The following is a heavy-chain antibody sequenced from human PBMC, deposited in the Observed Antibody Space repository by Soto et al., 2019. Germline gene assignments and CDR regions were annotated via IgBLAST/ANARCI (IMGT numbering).Heavy chain of an antibody. CDR1: GFTFSDYY. V-gene: IGHV3-11*06. CDR2: ISSSSSYT. Sequence: GGSLRLSCXASGFTFSDYYMSWIRQAPGKGLEWVSYISSSSSYTNYADSVKGRFTISRDNAKNSLYLQMNSLRAEDTAVYYCARDSQGPKIQSGYDPGYYGMDVWGQGTTVTVSS. D-gene: IGHD5-12*01. J-gene: IGHJ6*02. CDR3: ARDSQGPKIQSGYDPGYYGMDV.